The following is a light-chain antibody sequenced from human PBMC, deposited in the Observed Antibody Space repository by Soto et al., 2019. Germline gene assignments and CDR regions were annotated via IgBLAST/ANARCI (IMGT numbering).Light chain of an antibody. Sequence: EIVVTQSPATLSVSPGERATLSCRASQSVSSNLAWYQQKPGQAPRLLIYGVSNRAPGNPDRFSGSGSGTDITLTISRLEPEDFAVYYCHQSGDSPTFGQRTKVDI. CDR1: QSVSSN. CDR3: HQSGDSPT. J-gene: IGKJ1*01. CDR2: GVS. V-gene: IGKV3-20*01.